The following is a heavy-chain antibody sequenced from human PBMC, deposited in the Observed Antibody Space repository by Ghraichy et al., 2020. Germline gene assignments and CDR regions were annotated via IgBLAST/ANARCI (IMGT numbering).Heavy chain of an antibody. CDR1: GFTFSSYG. V-gene: IGHV3-30*02. D-gene: IGHD4-17*01. CDR3: VREGGDYGDYPHFDY. Sequence: GGSLRLSCAASGFTFSSYGMHWVRQAPGKGLEWVAFIRYDGSNKYYADSVKGRFTISRDNSKNTLYLQMNSLRAEDTAVYYCVREGGDYGDYPHFDYWGQGTLVTVSS. CDR2: IRYDGSNK. J-gene: IGHJ4*02.